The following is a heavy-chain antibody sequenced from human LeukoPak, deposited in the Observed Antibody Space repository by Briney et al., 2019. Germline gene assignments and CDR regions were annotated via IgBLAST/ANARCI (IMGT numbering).Heavy chain of an antibody. CDR3: ARDQYDTWSRRGNFDS. V-gene: IGHV3-7*03. D-gene: IGHD3-3*01. CDR1: GFTFRSYA. CDR2: IKLDGSEK. J-gene: IGHJ4*02. Sequence: GGSLRLSCPASGFTFRSYAMSWVRQAPGKGLEWVANIKLDGSEKNYVDSVKGRFTISRDNTKNSLYLQMNSLRVEDTAVFYRARDQYDTWSRRGNFDSWGQGTLVIVSS.